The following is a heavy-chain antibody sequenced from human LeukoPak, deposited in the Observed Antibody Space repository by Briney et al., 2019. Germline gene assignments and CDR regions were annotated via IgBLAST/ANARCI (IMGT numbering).Heavy chain of an antibody. V-gene: IGHV5-51*01. Sequence: GESLKISCKGSGYSFTSHWVGWVRQMPGKGLEWMGIIYPGDSDTKYNPSFEGQVTISADKSISTAYLQWSSLKASDTAMYYCARRRAVRGVYYFDNWGQGTLITVSS. J-gene: IGHJ4*02. D-gene: IGHD3-10*01. CDR1: GYSFTSHW. CDR2: IYPGDSDT. CDR3: ARRRAVRGVYYFDN.